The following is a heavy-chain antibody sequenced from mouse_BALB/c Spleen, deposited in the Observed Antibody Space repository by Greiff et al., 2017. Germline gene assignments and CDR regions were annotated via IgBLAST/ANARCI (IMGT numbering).Heavy chain of an antibody. Sequence: VHVKQSGAELVRPGASVKLSCTASGFNIKDYYMHWVKQRPEQGLEWIGWIDPDNGDTEYAPKFQGKATMTADTSSNTACLQLSSLTSEDTAVYYCNAPTVGDWGQGTLVTVSA. CDR1: GFNIKDYY. CDR3: NAPTVGD. J-gene: IGHJ3*01. V-gene: IGHV14-4*02. D-gene: IGHD1-1*01. CDR2: IDPDNGDT.